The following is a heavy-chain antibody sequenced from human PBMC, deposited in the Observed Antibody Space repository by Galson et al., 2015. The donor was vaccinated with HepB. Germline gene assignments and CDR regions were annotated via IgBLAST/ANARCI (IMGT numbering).Heavy chain of an antibody. CDR1: GYTFTSYD. V-gene: IGHV1-8*01. CDR2: MNPNSGNT. Sequence: SVKVSCKASGYTFTSYDINWVRQATGQGLEWMGWMNPNSGNTGYAQKFQGRVTMTRNTSISTAYMELSSLRSEDTAVYYCARGQSSWYEALVAPYGMDGWGQGTTGTV. CDR3: ARGQSSWYEALVAPYGMDG. D-gene: IGHD6-19*01. J-gene: IGHJ6*02.